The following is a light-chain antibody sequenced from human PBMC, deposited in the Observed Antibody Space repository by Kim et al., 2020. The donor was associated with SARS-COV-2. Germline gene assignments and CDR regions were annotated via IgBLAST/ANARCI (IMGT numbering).Light chain of an antibody. CDR1: QSINTW. CDR2: KAT. V-gene: IGKV1-5*03. CDR3: QQYHSESLT. Sequence: DIQMTQSPSTLSASVGDRVTIACRASQSINTWLAWYQEKPGKAPKLLIYKATTLQSGVPSRFSGSGAGTAFTLTINSLQPDDFATYYCQQYHSESLTFGQGTKVDIK. J-gene: IGKJ1*01.